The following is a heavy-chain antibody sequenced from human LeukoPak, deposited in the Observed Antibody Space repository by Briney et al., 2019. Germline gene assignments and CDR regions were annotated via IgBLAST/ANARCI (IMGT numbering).Heavy chain of an antibody. Sequence: PGGSLRLSCAASGFTFSSYAMSWVRQAPGKGLEWVSAISGSGGSTYYADSVKGRFTISRDSSKNTLYLQMNSLRAEDTAVYYCAKVPVPYSSGWAHFDYWGQGTLVTVSS. D-gene: IGHD6-19*01. V-gene: IGHV3-23*01. J-gene: IGHJ4*02. CDR3: AKVPVPYSSGWAHFDY. CDR1: GFTFSSYA. CDR2: ISGSGGST.